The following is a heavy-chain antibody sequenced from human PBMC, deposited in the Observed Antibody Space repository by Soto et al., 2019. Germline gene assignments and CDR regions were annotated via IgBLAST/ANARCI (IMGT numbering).Heavy chain of an antibody. D-gene: IGHD1-26*01. Sequence: QVQLVQSGAEVQKPGSSVKVSCKASVGTVSIYAISWVRQSPGQGLECMGGIIPIFGTANYAEKFQGRVTITADESTSTAYMELSSLRFEDTAVYYCARAIVGPTTTGWLDPWGQGTLVTVSS. V-gene: IGHV1-69*01. CDR3: ARAIVGPTTTGWLDP. CDR2: IIPIFGTA. J-gene: IGHJ5*02. CDR1: VGTVSIYA.